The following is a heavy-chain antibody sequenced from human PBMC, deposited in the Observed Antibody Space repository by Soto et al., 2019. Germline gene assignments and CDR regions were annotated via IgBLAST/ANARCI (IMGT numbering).Heavy chain of an antibody. J-gene: IGHJ5*02. D-gene: IGHD2-15*01. CDR3: TRGGGGGLFDL. CDR2: ISPKGTYK. CDR1: GFTFTDSY. V-gene: IGHV3-11*06. Sequence: QVHLVESGGGLVKPGGSLRLSCATSGFTFTDSYMTWIRQAPGKGLEFVSYISPKGTYKAYADSVKGQFTISRDNTKNSLYLQLNSLRDEDTALYYCTRGGGGGLFDLWGQGAFVTISS.